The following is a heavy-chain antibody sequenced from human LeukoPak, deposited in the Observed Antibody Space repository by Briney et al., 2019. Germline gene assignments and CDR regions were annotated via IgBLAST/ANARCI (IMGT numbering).Heavy chain of an antibody. Sequence: GGSLRLSCAASGSSFSSYSMNWVRQAPGKGLEWVSSISSSSSYIYYADSVKGRFTVSRDNAKNSLYLQMNSLRAEDTAVYYCARISSSSWRYFDYWGQGTLVTVSS. CDR3: ARISSSSWRYFDY. CDR2: ISSSSSYI. V-gene: IGHV3-21*01. CDR1: GSSFSSYS. D-gene: IGHD6-13*01. J-gene: IGHJ4*02.